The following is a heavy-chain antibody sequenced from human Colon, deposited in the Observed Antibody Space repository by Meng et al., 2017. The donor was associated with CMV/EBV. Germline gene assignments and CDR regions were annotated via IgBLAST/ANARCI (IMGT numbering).Heavy chain of an antibody. CDR3: IRENWYYDY. Sequence: QVRLVQSGAEVKQPGASVRVSCMSYGYTFSGYYVHWVRQAPGQGLEWMGWINPKSGDTKYAQKFQDRVTMTRDTSIGTAYMDLSRLTSDDTAVYYCIRENWYYDYWGLGTLVTVSS. CDR1: GYTFSGYY. CDR2: INPKSGDT. J-gene: IGHJ4*02. D-gene: IGHD1-1*01. V-gene: IGHV1-2*02.